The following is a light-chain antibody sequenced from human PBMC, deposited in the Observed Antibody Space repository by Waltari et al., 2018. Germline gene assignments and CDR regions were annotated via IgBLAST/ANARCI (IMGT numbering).Light chain of an antibody. CDR2: SAS. CDR1: QGISSY. Sequence: DIQLTQSPSFLSSSVGDRLTITCRASQGISSYLAWYQVRPGKAPNLLIYSASTLQSGVQSRFSGSGSGTDFTLTISSLQPEDFATNDCQQLNSYPLTFGGGTKLEIK. CDR3: QQLNSYPLT. J-gene: IGKJ4*01. V-gene: IGKV1-9*01.